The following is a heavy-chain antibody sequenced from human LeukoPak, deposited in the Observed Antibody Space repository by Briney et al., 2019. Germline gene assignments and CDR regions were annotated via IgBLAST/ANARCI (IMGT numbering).Heavy chain of an antibody. CDR3: ARPSCSASTCYYLFGP. D-gene: IGHD2-15*01. V-gene: IGHV1-2*02. CDR2: INPNSGDT. J-gene: IGHJ5*02. CDR1: GYTFTDYY. Sequence: ASVKVSCKASGYTFTDYYIHWVRQAPGQGLEWMGWINPNSGDTNYAQKLRGRVTITRDTFITTAYMELSSLRSDDTAVYYCARPSCSASTCYYLFGPWGQGTLVTVSS.